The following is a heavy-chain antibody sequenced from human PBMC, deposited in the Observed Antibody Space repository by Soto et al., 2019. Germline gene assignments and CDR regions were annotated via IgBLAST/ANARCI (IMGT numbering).Heavy chain of an antibody. D-gene: IGHD6-13*01. Sequence: PWGSLRLSCAASGFIFSNFWMNWFRQAPGKGLEYVAHMNEDGRAKFYADSVKGRFTISRDNTKNSLYLQMNSLKVEDTAVYYGESDPGGYDICGQGTLVPVSS. CDR1: GFIFSNFW. CDR2: MNEDGRAK. CDR3: ESDPGGYDI. V-gene: IGHV3-7*01. J-gene: IGHJ1*01.